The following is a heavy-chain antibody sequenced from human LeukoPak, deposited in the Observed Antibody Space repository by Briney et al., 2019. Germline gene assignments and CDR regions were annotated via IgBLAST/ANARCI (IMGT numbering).Heavy chain of an antibody. V-gene: IGHV4-39*01. Sequence: SETLSLTCTVSGVSISSSSYYWGGLRQPPGKGREWIGSIYYRGSTYYNPSLKSRLTISVDTSKNPFSLKLSSVTAADTAVYYCARHCGDYDFWSGYPNWFDPWGQGTLVTVSS. J-gene: IGHJ5*02. CDR1: GVSISSSSYY. D-gene: IGHD3-3*01. CDR3: ARHCGDYDFWSGYPNWFDP. CDR2: IYYRGST.